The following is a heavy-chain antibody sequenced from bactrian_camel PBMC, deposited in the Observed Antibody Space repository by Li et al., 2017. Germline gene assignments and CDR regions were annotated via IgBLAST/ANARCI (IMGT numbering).Heavy chain of an antibody. CDR3: VRDQTAPLLTLRTAAFGY. D-gene: IGHD2*01. Sequence: QLVESGGGLVQPGGSLRLSCAASGFTFSNYWMYWVHQAPGKGLEWVSSISSTGSTTYYSDSVKGRFTISRDNAGTTVYLQMNSLEPEDTAVYYCVRDQTAPLLTLRTAAFGYWGQGTQVTVS. J-gene: IGHJ6*01. CDR2: ISSTGSTT. V-gene: IGHV3S25*01. CDR1: GFTFSNYW.